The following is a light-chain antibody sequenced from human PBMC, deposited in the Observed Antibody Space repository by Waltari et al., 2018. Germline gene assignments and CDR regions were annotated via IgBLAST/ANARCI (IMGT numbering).Light chain of an antibody. CDR1: SGSLSTTSY. CDR3: ALYMGSGIWV. CDR2: KAN. Sequence: QTVVTQEPSLSVSPGGTVTLTCALSSGSLSTTSYATWYQQTPGQAPRTLVYKANAGSSWVQDRFSGSILGNTAALTITGAQADDESDYYCALYMGSGIWVFGGGTRLTVL. V-gene: IGLV8-61*01. J-gene: IGLJ3*02.